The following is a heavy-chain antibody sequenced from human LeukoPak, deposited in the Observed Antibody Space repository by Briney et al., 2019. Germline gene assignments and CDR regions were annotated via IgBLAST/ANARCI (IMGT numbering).Heavy chain of an antibody. V-gene: IGHV1-2*02. D-gene: IGHD3-22*01. J-gene: IGHJ4*02. CDR2: INPNSGGT. Sequence: GASVKVSCMASGYTFAGFYMHWVPQTPGQGLEWMGWINPNSGGTNYAQKFQGRVTMTRDTSISTAYMELSRLRSDDTAVYYCARDITYYYDSSGSLWGQGTLVTVSS. CDR3: ARDITYYYDSSGSL. CDR1: GYTFAGFY.